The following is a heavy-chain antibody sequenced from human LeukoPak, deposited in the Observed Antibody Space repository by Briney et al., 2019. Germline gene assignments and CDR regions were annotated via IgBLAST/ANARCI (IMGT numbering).Heavy chain of an antibody. Sequence: SETLSLTCTVSGYSISSGYYWGWIRQPPGKGLEWIGRIYHSGSTYYNPSLKSRVTISVDTSKNQFSLKLSSVTAADTAVYYCARLGPVLLWFGELLYNPSPAANWFDPWGQGTLVTVSS. J-gene: IGHJ5*02. CDR2: IYHSGST. CDR1: GYSISSGYY. D-gene: IGHD3-10*01. CDR3: ARLGPVLLWFGELLYNPSPAANWFDP. V-gene: IGHV4-38-2*02.